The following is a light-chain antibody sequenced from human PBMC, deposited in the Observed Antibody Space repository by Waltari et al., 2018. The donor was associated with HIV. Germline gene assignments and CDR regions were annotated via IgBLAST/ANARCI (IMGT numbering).Light chain of an antibody. CDR3: LTWDTGIGV. J-gene: IGLJ2*01. CDR1: SGYSNHA. CDR2: INSDCSH. Sequence: QVVLTQSPSASASLGASVQLTCTLSSGYSNHAIAWHQQQSDKGPRYLMKINSDCSHHKGDGIPDRFSGSSSGAERYLTISSLQSEDEADYYCLTWDTGIGVFGGGTKLTVL. V-gene: IGLV4-69*01.